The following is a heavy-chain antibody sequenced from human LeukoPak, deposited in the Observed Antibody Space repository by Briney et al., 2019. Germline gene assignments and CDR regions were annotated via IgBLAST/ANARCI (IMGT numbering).Heavy chain of an antibody. CDR2: IRSRTDGGTT. Sequence: PGGSLRLSCAASGFTFSNALMSWVRQAPGKGLDWVGRIRSRTDGGTTDYTTPVKGRFTISRDDSKNTLYLQMNSLKTEDTAVYYCTTEVWRGYWGQGTLVTVSS. V-gene: IGHV3-15*01. D-gene: IGHD2-8*01. CDR1: GFTFSNAL. J-gene: IGHJ4*02. CDR3: TTEVWRGY.